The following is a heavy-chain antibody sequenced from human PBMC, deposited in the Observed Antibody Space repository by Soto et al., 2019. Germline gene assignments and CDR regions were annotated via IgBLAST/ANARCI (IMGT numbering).Heavy chain of an antibody. J-gene: IGHJ3*02. CDR3: ARDPGGDCSSTSCYAFDI. V-gene: IGHV4-59*01. D-gene: IGHD2-2*01. Sequence: SETLSLTCTASGGSISSYYWSWIRQPPGKGLEWVGYIYYSGSTNYNPSHKSRVTISVDTTKNQFSLKLMYVTAADTAVYYCARDPGGDCSSTSCYAFDIWGQGTMVTVSS. CDR2: IYYSGST. CDR1: GGSISSYY.